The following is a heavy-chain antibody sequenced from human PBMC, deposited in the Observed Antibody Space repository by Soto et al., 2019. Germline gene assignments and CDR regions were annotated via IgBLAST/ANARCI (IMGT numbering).Heavy chain of an antibody. CDR1: GLSVSDNY. CDR3: VSRIPSWVFDY. J-gene: IGHJ4*01. V-gene: IGHV3-53*01. D-gene: IGHD2-21*01. CDR2: MYAGGDT. Sequence: GGSLRLSCVASGLSVSDNYMGWVRQAPGRGLEWVSVMYAGGDTHYADSVKGRFTISRDKSENTLYLQMNSLRDEDAGVYFCVSRIPSWVFDYWGLGTLVTVSS.